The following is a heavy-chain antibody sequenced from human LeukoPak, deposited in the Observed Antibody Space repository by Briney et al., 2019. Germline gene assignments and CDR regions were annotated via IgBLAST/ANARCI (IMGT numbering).Heavy chain of an antibody. CDR1: GGTFSSYA. J-gene: IGHJ4*02. CDR2: IIPIFGTA. V-gene: IGHV1-69*13. D-gene: IGHD5-18*01. CDR3: ARHVDIAMVTLDY. Sequence: SVKVSCKASGGTFSSYAISWVRQAPGQGLEWMGGIIPIFGTANYAQKFQGRVTITADESTSTAYMELSSLRSEDTAVYYCARHVDIAMVTLDYWGQGTLVTVSS.